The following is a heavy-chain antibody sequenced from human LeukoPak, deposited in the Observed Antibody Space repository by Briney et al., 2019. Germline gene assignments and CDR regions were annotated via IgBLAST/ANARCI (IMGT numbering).Heavy chain of an antibody. CDR1: GFTLSTNA. Sequence: GGSLRLSCLTSGFTLSTNAMSWVRQAPGKGLEWISGISGSGASTYYADSVKGRFTISRDNSKNTLYLQMNSLRIEETAVYYCARPSQYYYYFGMDVWGQGTTVTVSS. J-gene: IGHJ6*02. D-gene: IGHD4-11*01. V-gene: IGHV3-23*01. CDR2: ISGSGAST. CDR3: ARPSQYYYYFGMDV.